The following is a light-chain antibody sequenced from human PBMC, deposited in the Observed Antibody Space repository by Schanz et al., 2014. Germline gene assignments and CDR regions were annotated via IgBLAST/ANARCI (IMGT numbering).Light chain of an antibody. Sequence: EIVMTQSPATLSLSPGEGATLSCRASQGLGSLLAWYQQNPGQGPRLLIYNASTRATGIPARFSGSGSGTEFTLTISSLQSEDFAVYYCQQYNNWPGTFGQGTKVEIK. CDR1: QGLGSL. V-gene: IGKV3-15*01. CDR2: NAS. J-gene: IGKJ1*01. CDR3: QQYNNWPGT.